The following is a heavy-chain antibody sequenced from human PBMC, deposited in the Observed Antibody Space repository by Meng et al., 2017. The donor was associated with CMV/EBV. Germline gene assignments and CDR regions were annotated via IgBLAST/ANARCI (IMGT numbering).Heavy chain of an antibody. CDR3: ARMPRDGYNYIDY. V-gene: IGHV1-69*01. J-gene: IGHJ4*02. CDR2: IIPIFGTA. Sequence: QWVETGAEVKKPGSSVKVSCKASGGTFSSYAISWVRQAPGQGLEWMGGIIPIFGTANYAQKFQGRVTITADESTSTAYMELSSLRSEDTAVYYCARMPRDGYNYIDYWGQGTLVTVSS. D-gene: IGHD5-24*01. CDR1: GGTFSSYA.